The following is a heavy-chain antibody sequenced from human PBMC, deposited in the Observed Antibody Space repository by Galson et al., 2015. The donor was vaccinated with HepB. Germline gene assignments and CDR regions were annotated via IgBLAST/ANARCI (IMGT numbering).Heavy chain of an antibody. V-gene: IGHV3-7*01. CDR2: IKQDGSEQ. D-gene: IGHD2-15*01. CDR1: GFTFSNYE. CDR3: ARGWWD. Sequence: SLRLSCAASGFTFSNYEMSWVRQAPGKGLEWVATIKQDGSEQYYADSVRGRLTISRDNAKNSLYLQMNSLTVEDTALYYCARGWWDCGQGTLVTVSS. J-gene: IGHJ1*01.